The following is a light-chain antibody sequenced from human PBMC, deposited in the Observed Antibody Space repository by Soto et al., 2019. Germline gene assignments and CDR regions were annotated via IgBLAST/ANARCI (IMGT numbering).Light chain of an antibody. CDR1: QDINKN. CDR3: QQYDNFPPLT. V-gene: IGKV1-33*01. Sequence: DIQMTQSPSSLSASVGDRVTITCQASQDINKNLNWYQQKAGKAPKLLIYDASNLQTGVPSRFSGSGSGTDFTFTITSLQPEDVATYYCQQYDNFPPLTYGPGTKVDIE. J-gene: IGKJ3*01. CDR2: DAS.